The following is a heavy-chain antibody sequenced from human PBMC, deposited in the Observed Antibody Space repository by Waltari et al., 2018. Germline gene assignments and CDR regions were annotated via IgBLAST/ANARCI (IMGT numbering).Heavy chain of an antibody. D-gene: IGHD5-18*01. CDR1: GYTITSYE. CDR2: MNPNSGNT. Sequence: QVQLVQSGAEVKKPGASVKVSCKASGYTITSYEINWVRPATRQGLEWMGVMNPNSGNTGYAQKCQGRVTMTRNTSISTAYMELSSLRSEDTAVYYCARANSYGPYYYYYYGMDVWGQGTTVTVSS. CDR3: ARANSYGPYYYYYYGMDV. V-gene: IGHV1-8*02. J-gene: IGHJ6*02.